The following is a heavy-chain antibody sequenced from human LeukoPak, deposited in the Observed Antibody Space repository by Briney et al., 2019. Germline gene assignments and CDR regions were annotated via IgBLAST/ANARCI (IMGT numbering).Heavy chain of an antibody. CDR3: ATALADY. CDR2: FDPEDGET. J-gene: IGHJ4*02. CDR1: GYTLTELS. Sequence: ASVKVSCKVSGYTLTELSMHWVRQAPGKGLEWMGGFDPEDGETIYAQKFQGRVTMTEDTSTDTAYMELSSLRSEDTGVYGFATALADYWGQGTLVTVSS. V-gene: IGHV1-24*01.